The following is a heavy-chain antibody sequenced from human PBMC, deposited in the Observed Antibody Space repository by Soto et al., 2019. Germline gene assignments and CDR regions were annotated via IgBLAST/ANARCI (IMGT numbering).Heavy chain of an antibody. D-gene: IGHD4-17*01. CDR3: AKVPLRPSYFDY. Sequence: EVQLLDSGGGLVQPGGSLRLSCAASGFTFSNYDMTWVRQAPGKGLEWVSRIGGSGDRTYYADSVKGRFTISRDNSRNTLYLQMNSLRAEDTAMYYCAKVPLRPSYFDYWGQGARVTVSS. V-gene: IGHV3-23*01. CDR2: IGGSGDRT. CDR1: GFTFSNYD. J-gene: IGHJ4*02.